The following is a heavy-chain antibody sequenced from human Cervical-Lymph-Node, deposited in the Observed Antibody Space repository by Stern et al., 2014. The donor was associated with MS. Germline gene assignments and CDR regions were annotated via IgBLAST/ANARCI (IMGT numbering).Heavy chain of an antibody. Sequence: QDQLVQSGAEVKKPGASVKVSCKASGYTFTNFYLHWVRQAPGQGLEWMGRINPNSGDSNFAQRFQGRVTLTRDTSINTAYMELRRLRYDDTAVYYCARFFVYGMDVWGQRTTVTVAS. CDR1: GYTFTNFY. CDR3: ARFFVYGMDV. CDR2: INPNSGDS. V-gene: IGHV1-2*06. J-gene: IGHJ6*02.